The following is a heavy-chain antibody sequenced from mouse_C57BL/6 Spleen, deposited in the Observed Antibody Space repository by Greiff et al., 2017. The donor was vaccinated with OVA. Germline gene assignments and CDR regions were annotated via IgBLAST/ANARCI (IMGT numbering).Heavy chain of an antibody. CDR1: GFTFSDYG. CDR2: ISSGSSTT. D-gene: IGHD1-1*01. Sequence: EVQLMESGGGLVKPGGSLKLSCAASGFTFSDYGMHWVRQAPEQGLEWVASISSGSSTTYYADTVKGRFTISRDNAKNTLFLQLTSVRSVGTSLYYCARVVDYWGQGTSVTVSA. J-gene: IGHJ4*01. V-gene: IGHV5-17*01. CDR3: ARVVDY.